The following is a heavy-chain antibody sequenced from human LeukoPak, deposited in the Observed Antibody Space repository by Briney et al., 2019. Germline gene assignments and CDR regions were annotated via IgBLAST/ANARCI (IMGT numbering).Heavy chain of an antibody. Sequence: ASVKVSCKASGYTFTSYGISWVRQAPGQGLEWMGWISAYNGNTNHAQKLQGRVTMTTDTSTSTAYMELRSLRSDDTAVYYCARDFVVVVPAAMKRQIYYYYGMDVWGQGTTVTVSS. V-gene: IGHV1-18*01. CDR2: ISAYNGNT. CDR3: ARDFVVVVPAAMKRQIYYYYGMDV. D-gene: IGHD2-2*01. J-gene: IGHJ6*02. CDR1: GYTFTSYG.